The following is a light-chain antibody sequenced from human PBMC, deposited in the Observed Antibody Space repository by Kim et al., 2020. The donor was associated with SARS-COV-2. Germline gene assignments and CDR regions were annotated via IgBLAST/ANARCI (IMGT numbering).Light chain of an antibody. J-gene: IGLJ3*02. Sequence: QSVLTQPPSVSAAPGQKVTISCSGSSSNIGNNYVSWYQHLPGTAPKLLIYDNNKRPSGIPDRFSGSKSDTSATLGITGLQTGDEADYYCGSWDSSLSVGVFGGGTQLTVL. CDR1: SSNIGNNY. CDR3: GSWDSSLSVGV. CDR2: DNN. V-gene: IGLV1-51*01.